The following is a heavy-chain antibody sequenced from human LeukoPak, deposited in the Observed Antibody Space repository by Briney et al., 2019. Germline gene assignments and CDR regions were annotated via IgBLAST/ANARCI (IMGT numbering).Heavy chain of an antibody. Sequence: PGGSLRLSCAASGFTFSSYAMHWVRQAPGKGLEWVAVISYDGSNKYYADSVKGRFTISRDNSKNTLYLQMNSLRAEDTAVYYCARVGVGALDYWGQGTLVTVSS. J-gene: IGHJ4*02. V-gene: IGHV3-30*04. D-gene: IGHD1-26*01. CDR3: ARVGVGALDY. CDR2: ISYDGSNK. CDR1: GFTFSSYA.